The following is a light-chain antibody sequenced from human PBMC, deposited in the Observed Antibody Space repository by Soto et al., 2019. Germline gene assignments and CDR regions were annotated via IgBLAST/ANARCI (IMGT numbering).Light chain of an antibody. V-gene: IGKV3-20*01. J-gene: IGKJ4*01. CDR3: QQFSSYPLT. CDR2: DAS. CDR1: QSVSSF. Sequence: IVLTKSPSTLSSSTGERSTLSCRASQSVSSFLAWYQQKPGQAPRLLIYDASSRATGIPDRFSGGGSGTDFTLTISRLEPEDFAVYYCQQFSSYPLTFGGGTKVDNK.